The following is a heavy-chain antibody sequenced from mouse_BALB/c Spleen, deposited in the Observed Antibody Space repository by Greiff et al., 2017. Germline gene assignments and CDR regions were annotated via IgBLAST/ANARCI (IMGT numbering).Heavy chain of an antibody. V-gene: IGHV1-18*01. D-gene: IGHD2-4*01. CDR3: ARGYDYDEVYYAIDY. CDR1: GYSFTGYT. J-gene: IGHJ4*01. Sequence: VQLQQSGPELVKPGASMKISCKASGYSFTGYTMNWVKQSHGKNLEWIGLINPYNGGTSYNQKFKGKATLTVDKSSSTAYMELLSLTSEHSAVYYCARGYDYDEVYYAIDYWGQGTSVTVSS. CDR2: INPYNGGT.